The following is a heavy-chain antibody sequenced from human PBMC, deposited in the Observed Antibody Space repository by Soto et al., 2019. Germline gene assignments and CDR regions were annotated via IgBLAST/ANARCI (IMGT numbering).Heavy chain of an antibody. V-gene: IGHV1-18*01. J-gene: IGHJ6*02. CDR3: ARDYYDSSGYYYYYYGMDV. D-gene: IGHD3-22*01. CDR1: GYTFTSYG. Sequence: ASVKVSCKASGYTFTSYGISWVRQAPGQGLEWMGWISAYNGNTNYAQKLQGRVTMTTDTSTSTAYMELRSLRSDDTAVYYCARDYYDSSGYYYYYYGMDVWGHGTTVTVSS. CDR2: ISAYNGNT.